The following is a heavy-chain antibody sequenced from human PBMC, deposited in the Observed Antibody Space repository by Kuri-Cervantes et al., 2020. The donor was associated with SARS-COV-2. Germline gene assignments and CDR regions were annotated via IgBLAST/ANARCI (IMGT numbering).Heavy chain of an antibody. CDR2: ISGYGDIT. CDR3: ASNSTVTTLSDASDI. D-gene: IGHD4-17*01. Sequence: LSLTCAASGFTFSSSAMSWVRQAPGKGLEWVSAISGYGDITHYADSVKGRFTISRDNAKNSLYLQMNSLRAEDTAVYYCASNSTVTTLSDASDIWGQGTMVTVSS. CDR1: GFTFSSSA. J-gene: IGHJ3*02. V-gene: IGHV3-23*01.